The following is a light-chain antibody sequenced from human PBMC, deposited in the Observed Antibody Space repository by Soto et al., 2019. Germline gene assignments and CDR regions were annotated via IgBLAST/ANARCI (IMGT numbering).Light chain of an antibody. V-gene: IGLV2-23*01. CDR3: CSYAGTSTLV. Sequence: QSALTQPAAVSGSPGQSITISCTGTSSDVGSYKFVSWYQQHTGKAPKLMIYEGSKRPSGVSNRFSGSKSGNTASLTISGLQAEDEAEYYCCSYAGTSTLVFGGGTKVTVL. J-gene: IGLJ3*02. CDR2: EGS. CDR1: SSDVGSYKF.